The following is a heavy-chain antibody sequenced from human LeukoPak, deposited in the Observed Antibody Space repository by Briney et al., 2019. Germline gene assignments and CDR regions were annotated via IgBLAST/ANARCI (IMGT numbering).Heavy chain of an antibody. D-gene: IGHD3-3*01. J-gene: IGHJ4*02. Sequence: GGSLRLSCAASGFTFSSFEMSWVRQAPGKGLEWVSSISSSSSYIYYADSVKGRFTISRDNAKNSLYLQMNSPRAEDTAVYYCARSGAHDFWSGYPGYWGQGTLVTVSS. CDR1: GFTFSSFE. CDR3: ARSGAHDFWSGYPGY. V-gene: IGHV3-21*01. CDR2: ISSSSSYI.